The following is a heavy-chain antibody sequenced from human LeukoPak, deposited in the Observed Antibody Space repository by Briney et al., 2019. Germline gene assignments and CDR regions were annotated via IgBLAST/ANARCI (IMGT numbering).Heavy chain of an antibody. J-gene: IGHJ6*02. CDR3: TRGRGMDV. Sequence: GGSLRLSCAASGFTFSNYWMNWVRQAPGKGLECVPNIKQDGSEKYYVDSVKGRFTISRDNAKNSLYLQMNSLRAEDTAVYYCTRGRGMDVWGQGTTVTVFS. CDR1: GFTFSNYW. CDR2: IKQDGSEK. V-gene: IGHV3-7*01.